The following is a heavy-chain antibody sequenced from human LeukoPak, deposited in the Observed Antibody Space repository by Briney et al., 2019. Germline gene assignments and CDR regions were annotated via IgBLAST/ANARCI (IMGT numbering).Heavy chain of an antibody. CDR1: GGSISSSSYY. CDR2: IYYSGST. V-gene: IGHV4-39*01. J-gene: IGHJ4*02. CDR3: ARQGGLLHYYDSSGYYLDY. Sequence: SETLSLTCTVSGGSISSSSYYWGWIRQPPGKGLEWIGSIYYSGSTYYNPSLKSRVTISVDTSKNQFSLKLSSVTAADTAVYYCARQGGLLHYYDSSGYYLDYWGQGTLVTVSS. D-gene: IGHD3-22*01.